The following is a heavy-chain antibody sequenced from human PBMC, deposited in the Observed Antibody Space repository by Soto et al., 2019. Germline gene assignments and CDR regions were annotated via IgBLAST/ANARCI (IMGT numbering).Heavy chain of an antibody. D-gene: IGHD6-6*01. CDR1: GGSISSGGYY. V-gene: IGHV4-31*03. J-gene: IGHJ4*02. CDR3: ARIEYSSSARPRGFDY. Sequence: QVQLQESGPGLVKPSQTLSLTCTVSGGSISSGGYYWSWIRQHPGKGLEWIGYIYYSGSTYYNPSLKSRVTLSVDTSKNQFSLKLSSVTAADTAVYYCARIEYSSSARPRGFDYWGQGTLVTVSS. CDR2: IYYSGST.